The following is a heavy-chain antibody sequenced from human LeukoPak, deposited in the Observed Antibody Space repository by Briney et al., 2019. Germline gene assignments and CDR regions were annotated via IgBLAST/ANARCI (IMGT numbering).Heavy chain of an antibody. J-gene: IGHJ2*01. D-gene: IGHD3-22*01. Sequence: PSETLSLTCAVYGGSFSGYYWSWIRQPPGKGLEWIGEINHSGSTNYNPSLKSRVTTSVDTSKNQFSLKLSSVTAADTAVYYCARAGDSSGYYGSYWYFDLWGRGTLVTVSS. CDR1: GGSFSGYY. V-gene: IGHV4-34*01. CDR2: INHSGST. CDR3: ARAGDSSGYYGSYWYFDL.